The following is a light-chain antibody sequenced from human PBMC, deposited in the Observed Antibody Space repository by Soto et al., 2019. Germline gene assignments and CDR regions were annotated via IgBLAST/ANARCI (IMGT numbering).Light chain of an antibody. CDR3: QSYDSSLSADV. CDR1: SSNIGAGYD. Sequence: QSVLTQPPSVSGAPGQRVTISCTGSSSNIGAGYDVHWYQQLPGTAPKLLIYGNSNRPSGVPDRFSGSKSGTSASLAITGRQAEDEADYSCQSYDSSLSADVFGTGTKLTVL. V-gene: IGLV1-40*01. J-gene: IGLJ1*01. CDR2: GNS.